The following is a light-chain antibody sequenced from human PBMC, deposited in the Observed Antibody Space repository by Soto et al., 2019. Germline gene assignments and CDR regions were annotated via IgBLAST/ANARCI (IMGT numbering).Light chain of an antibody. J-gene: IGKJ1*01. CDR1: RGIGNA. CDR3: QKYDSAPT. V-gene: IGKV1-27*01. CDR2: SAS. Sequence: IQMTQSTSSLSASVVDRVTITCRPSRGIGNALAGYQQKPGTVPKLLIHSASTLQSGVPSRFSGSGSGKDSTLTSSSLQHEDDASYYCQKYDSAPTFGPGTKV.